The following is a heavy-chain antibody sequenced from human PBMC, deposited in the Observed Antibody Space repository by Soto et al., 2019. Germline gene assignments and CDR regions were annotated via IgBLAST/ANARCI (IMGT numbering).Heavy chain of an antibody. Sequence: GGSLRLSCAASGFTFSSFAMSWVRQAPGKGLEWVSAITGSGDRTYYTDSVKGRLTISRDNSKNTLYLEVNSLSAEDMAVYYCAEAGRGTAMTVDSWGQGTLVTVSS. CDR3: AEAGRGTAMTVDS. V-gene: IGHV3-23*01. J-gene: IGHJ4*02. D-gene: IGHD5-18*01. CDR2: ITGSGDRT. CDR1: GFTFSSFA.